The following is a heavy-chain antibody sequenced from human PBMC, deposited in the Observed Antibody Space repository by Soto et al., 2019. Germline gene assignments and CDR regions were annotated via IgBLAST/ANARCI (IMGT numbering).Heavy chain of an antibody. V-gene: IGHV1-18*01. J-gene: IGHJ6*03. Sequence: QVRLVQSGAEVKKPGASVKVSCKASGYSFTSYGISWVRQAPGQGLEWMGWISGKNGNPKYEQKLQGRVTMTTDTSTSTAYMELRSLRSDDTAVYYCVRIGIFGVVIRPYYMDVWGKGTTVTVSS. D-gene: IGHD3-3*01. CDR2: ISGKNGNP. CDR3: VRIGIFGVVIRPYYMDV. CDR1: GYSFTSYG.